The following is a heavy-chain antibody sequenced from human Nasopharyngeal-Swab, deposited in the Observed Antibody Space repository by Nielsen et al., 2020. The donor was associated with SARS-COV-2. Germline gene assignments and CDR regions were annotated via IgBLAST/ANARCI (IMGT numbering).Heavy chain of an antibody. V-gene: IGHV3-21*06. CDR2: ISPTSDYI. CDR3: VGGSYGHYDS. CDR1: GFTFSSYT. D-gene: IGHD4-17*01. Sequence: GGSLRPSCAASGFTFSSYTMNWVRQAPGKGLEWVSSISPTSDYIYYAESVKGRFTISRDNAKNSLFLQMNSLRAEETAIYYCVGGSYGHYDSWGQGALITVSS. J-gene: IGHJ5*01.